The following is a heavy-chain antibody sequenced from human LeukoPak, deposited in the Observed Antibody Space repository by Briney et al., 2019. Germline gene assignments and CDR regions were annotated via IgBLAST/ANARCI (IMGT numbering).Heavy chain of an antibody. V-gene: IGHV3-23*01. CDR3: AKAPANSRSGYYCFDY. Sequence: QPGGSLRLSCAASGFTFSSYAMSWVRQAPGKGLEWVSCISGSGGSTYYADSVKGRFTISRDNSKNTLYLQMNSLRAEDTAVYYCAKAPANSRSGYYCFDYWGQGTLVTVSS. CDR1: GFTFSSYA. D-gene: IGHD3-22*01. CDR2: ISGSGGST. J-gene: IGHJ4*02.